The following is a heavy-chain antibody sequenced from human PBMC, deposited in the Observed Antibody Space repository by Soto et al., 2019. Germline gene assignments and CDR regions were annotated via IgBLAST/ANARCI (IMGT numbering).Heavy chain of an antibody. CDR3: ARDTAPRAPIEKGERDY. V-gene: IGHV3-21*01. Sequence: EVQLVESGGGLVKPGGSLRLSCAASGFTFSSYSMNWVRQAPGKGLEWFSSISSSSSYIYYADSVKGRFTISRDNPKNSLYLQMNSLRAEDTAVYYCARDTAPRAPIEKGERDYWGQGTLVTVSS. J-gene: IGHJ4*02. D-gene: IGHD3-16*01. CDR2: ISSSSSYI. CDR1: GFTFSSYS.